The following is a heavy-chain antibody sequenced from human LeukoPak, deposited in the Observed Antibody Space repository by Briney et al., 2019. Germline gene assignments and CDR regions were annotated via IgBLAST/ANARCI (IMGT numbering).Heavy chain of an antibody. CDR2: IYSGGST. CDR1: GFTVSSNY. J-gene: IGHJ4*02. CDR3: ARGPYSSGWYDIDCYFDY. V-gene: IGHV3-53*01. D-gene: IGHD6-19*01. Sequence: GGSLRLSCAASGFTVSSNYMSWVRQAPGKGLEWVSAIYSGGSTYYADSVKGRFTISGDNSKNTLYLQMNSLRAEDTAVYYCARGPYSSGWYDIDCYFDYWGQGTLVTVSS.